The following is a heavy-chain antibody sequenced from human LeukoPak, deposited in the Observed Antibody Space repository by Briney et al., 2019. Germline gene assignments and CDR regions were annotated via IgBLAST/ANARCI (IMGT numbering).Heavy chain of an antibody. J-gene: IGHJ4*02. V-gene: IGHV3-30*18. CDR1: GFTFSSYG. Sequence: GGSLRLSCAASGFTFSSYGMHWVRQAPGKGLEWVEVISHDGSNKYYADSVKGRFTISRDNSKNTLYLQMNSLRAEDTAVYYCAKEAVVGATYYDYWGQGTLVTVSS. D-gene: IGHD1-26*01. CDR3: AKEAVVGATYYDY. CDR2: ISHDGSNK.